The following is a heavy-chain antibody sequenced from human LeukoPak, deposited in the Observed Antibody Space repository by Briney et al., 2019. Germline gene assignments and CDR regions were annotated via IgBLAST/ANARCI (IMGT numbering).Heavy chain of an antibody. CDR1: GFTFSKYA. Sequence: GGSLRLSCAASGFTFSKYAMTWVRQAPGRGLEWVSGISGSGDSTYYADSVKGRFTTSRDNSKNTVYLQMSSLRAEDTAVYYCAGKRYWGQGTLVTVSS. V-gene: IGHV3-23*01. J-gene: IGHJ4*02. CDR3: AGKRY. CDR2: ISGSGDST. D-gene: IGHD6-25*01.